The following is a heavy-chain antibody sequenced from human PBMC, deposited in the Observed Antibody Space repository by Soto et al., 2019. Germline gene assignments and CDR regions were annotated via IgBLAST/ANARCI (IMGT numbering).Heavy chain of an antibody. CDR3: ARGGWYIDY. CDR1: GGSMSGHY. V-gene: IGHV4-59*11. Sequence: QVQLQESGPGLVKPSETLSLTCTASGGSMSGHYWSWIRQPPGKGLEYIGYIYYSGDTNYNPSLKSRVTISVDTYKNQFSLKLSSVTAADTAVYFCARGGWYIDYWGQGTLVTVSS. CDR2: IYYSGDT. J-gene: IGHJ4*02. D-gene: IGHD6-19*01.